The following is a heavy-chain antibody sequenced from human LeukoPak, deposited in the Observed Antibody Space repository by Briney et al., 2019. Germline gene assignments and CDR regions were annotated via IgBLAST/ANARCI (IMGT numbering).Heavy chain of an antibody. CDR2: INPAGSST. CDR3: ARGVRGSYGTDL. Sequence: RGSLRLSYAASGFTLSSDWMHWLRQPPGQGLVWVSRINPAGSSTNYAASVKGRFTISRENAMNTLYLHLNSLRAEDTAVYYCARGVRGSYGTDLWGQGTLVTVSS. CDR1: GFTLSSDW. V-gene: IGHV3-74*01. D-gene: IGHD1-26*01. J-gene: IGHJ5*02.